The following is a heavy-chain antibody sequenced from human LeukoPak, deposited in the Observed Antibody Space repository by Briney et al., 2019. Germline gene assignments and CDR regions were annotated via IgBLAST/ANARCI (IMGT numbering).Heavy chain of an antibody. J-gene: IGHJ6*02. CDR1: GYTFTGYY. CDR2: INPNSGGT. V-gene: IGHV1-2*06. CDR3: AREQGNRITGTTGSDMDV. D-gene: IGHD1-7*01. Sequence: ASVKVSCKATGYTFTGYYMHWVRQAPGQGLEWMGRINPNSGGTNYAQRFQGRVTMTRDTSISTAYMELSRLRSDDTAVYYCAREQGNRITGTTGSDMDVWGQGTTVTVSS.